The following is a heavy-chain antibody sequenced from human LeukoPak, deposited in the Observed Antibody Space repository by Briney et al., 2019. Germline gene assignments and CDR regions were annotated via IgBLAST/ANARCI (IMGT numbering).Heavy chain of an antibody. CDR2: VYYSKNA. D-gene: IGHD5-18*01. CDR3: VSPRGFSYGYFDY. Sequence: SETLSLTCTVSGGSISSSSAYWGWIRQPPGKGLEWIGSVYYSKNAYYNPSLKSRVPISADTSKTQFSLTLGSVSATDTAVYYCVSPRGFSYGYFDYWGQGTLVTVSS. V-gene: IGHV4-39*01. CDR1: GGSISSSSAY. J-gene: IGHJ4*02.